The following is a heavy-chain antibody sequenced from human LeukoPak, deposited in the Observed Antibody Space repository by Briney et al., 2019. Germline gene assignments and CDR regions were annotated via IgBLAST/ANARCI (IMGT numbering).Heavy chain of an antibody. Sequence: GGSLRLSCAASGFTFRDYAMSWVRQAPGKGLEWVSAISGSGGSTYYADSVKGRFTISRDNSKNTLYLEMSSLRAEDTAVYYCAKDLGLNYYDSSGYHYGGYYFDYWGREPWSPSPQ. D-gene: IGHD3-22*01. CDR3: AKDLGLNYYDSSGYHYGGYYFDY. J-gene: IGHJ4*02. V-gene: IGHV3-23*01. CDR1: GFTFRDYA. CDR2: ISGSGGST.